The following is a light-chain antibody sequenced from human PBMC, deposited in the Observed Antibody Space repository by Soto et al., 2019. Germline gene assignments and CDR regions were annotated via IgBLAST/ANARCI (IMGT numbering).Light chain of an antibody. CDR1: RSISSY. J-gene: IGKJ2*01. V-gene: IGKV3-15*01. Sequence: EMVMTQSPATLSVSPGERATLSCRASRSISSYLAWYQQKPGQGPSLLIYGAATRATGIPAWFSGSGSGTEFTRTISSLQAEDFAFYYCQQYNKGPLTFGQGTKLEIK. CDR3: QQYNKGPLT. CDR2: GAA.